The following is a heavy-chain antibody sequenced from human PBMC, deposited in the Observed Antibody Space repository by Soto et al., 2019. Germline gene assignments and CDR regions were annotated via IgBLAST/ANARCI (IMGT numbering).Heavy chain of an antibody. V-gene: IGHV3-30-3*01. CDR3: ARAPMTTGGSGSYPPTAFDY. J-gene: IGHJ4*02. D-gene: IGHD3-10*01. CDR2: ISYDGSNK. CDR1: GFTFCSYA. Sequence: PGGSLRISCAASGFTFCSYAMHGVRQAPGKGLEWVAVISYDGSNKYYADSVKGRFTISRDNSKNTLYLQMNSLRAEDTAVYYCARAPMTTGGSGSYPPTAFDYWGQGTLVTVSS.